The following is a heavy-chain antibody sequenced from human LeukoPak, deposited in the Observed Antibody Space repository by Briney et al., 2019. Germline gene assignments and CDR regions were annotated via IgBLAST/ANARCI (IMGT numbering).Heavy chain of an antibody. J-gene: IGHJ4*02. V-gene: IGHV4-39*07. CDR3: ARVREGIAARPSLDY. CDR1: GGSISSSRDY. Sequence: SETLSLTCTVSGGSISSSRDYWGWIRQPPGKGLEWIGEINHSGSTNYNPSLKSRVTISVDTSKNQFSLKLSSVTAADTAVYYCARVREGIAARPSLDYWGQGTLVTVSS. D-gene: IGHD6-6*01. CDR2: INHSGST.